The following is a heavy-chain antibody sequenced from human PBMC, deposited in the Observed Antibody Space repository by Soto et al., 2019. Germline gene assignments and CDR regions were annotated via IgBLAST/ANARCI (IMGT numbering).Heavy chain of an antibody. CDR2: ISGSGGST. CDR1: GFTFSSYA. V-gene: IGHV3-23*01. Sequence: GGSLRLSCAASGFTFSSYAMTWVRQAPGKGLEWVSAISGSGGSTYYAASVKGRFTISRDNSKNTLFLQMNSLRAEDTAEYYCARVVRYFDTPYGMDVWGQGTTVTVSS. CDR3: ARVVRYFDTPYGMDV. J-gene: IGHJ6*02. D-gene: IGHD3-9*01.